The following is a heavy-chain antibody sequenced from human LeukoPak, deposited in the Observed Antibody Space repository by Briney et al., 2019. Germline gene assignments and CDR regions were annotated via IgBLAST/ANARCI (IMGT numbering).Heavy chain of an antibody. V-gene: IGHV1-69*05. CDR3: ASAQGPYYRRDGYNLNAFDI. D-gene: IGHD5-24*01. CDR2: IIPVFGTP. CDR1: GGTFNSYV. Sequence: PGASVKVSCKASGGTFNSYVISWVRQAPGQGLEWMGGIIPVFGTPKYAQKFQGRVSITKDESTSTAYMELSSLSSEDTAVYYCASAQGPYYRRDGYNLNAFDIWGQGTMVTVSS. J-gene: IGHJ3*02.